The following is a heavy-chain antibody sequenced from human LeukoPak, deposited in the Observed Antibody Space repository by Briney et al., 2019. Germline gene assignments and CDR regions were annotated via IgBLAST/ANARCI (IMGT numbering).Heavy chain of an antibody. CDR3: ARTIPDCTNGVCYSFDY. Sequence: GGSLRLSCAASGFTFSSYSMNWVRQAPGKGLEWVSSISSSSSYIYYADSVKGRFTISRDNAKNSLYLQMNSLRAEDTAVYYCARTIPDCTNGVCYSFDYWGQGTLVTISS. D-gene: IGHD2-8*01. J-gene: IGHJ4*02. CDR1: GFTFSSYS. CDR2: ISSSSSYI. V-gene: IGHV3-21*01.